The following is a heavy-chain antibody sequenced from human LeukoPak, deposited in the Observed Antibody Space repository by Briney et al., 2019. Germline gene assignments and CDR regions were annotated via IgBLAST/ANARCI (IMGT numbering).Heavy chain of an antibody. CDR1: GGSVSSGGYY. CDR3: ASESSGTFDY. V-gene: IGHV4-61*08. Sequence: SEILSLTCTVSGGSVSSGGYYWSWIRQPPGKGLEWIGYIYYSGSTNDNPSLKSRVTISVDTSKNQFSLKLSSVTAADTAVYYCASESSGTFDYWGQGTLVTVSS. CDR2: IYYSGST. D-gene: IGHD6-6*01. J-gene: IGHJ4*02.